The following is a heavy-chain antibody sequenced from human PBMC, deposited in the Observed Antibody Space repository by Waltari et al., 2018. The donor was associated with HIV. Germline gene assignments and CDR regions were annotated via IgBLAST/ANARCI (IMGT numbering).Heavy chain of an antibody. D-gene: IGHD6-19*01. J-gene: IGHJ2*01. Sequence: QVQLPQWGAGVLKPSATLSLPCPVHGGYFSAYSWTWIRQPPWKGLEWLGEINPFGNNIQNPSLKSRVTISVDTSKKQFSLKLRSVTAADTTVYYCARGLRGSGWSPYFDGWGRGTLFTVSS. V-gene: IGHV4-34*01. CDR1: GGYFSAYS. CDR2: INPFGNN. CDR3: ARGLRGSGWSPYFDG.